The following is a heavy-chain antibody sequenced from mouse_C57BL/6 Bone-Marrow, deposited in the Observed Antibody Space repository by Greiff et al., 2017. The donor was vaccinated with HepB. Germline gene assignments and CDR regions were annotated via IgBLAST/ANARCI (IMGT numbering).Heavy chain of an antibody. Sequence: VKLQESGAELVKPGASVKISCKASGYAFSSYWMNWVKQRPGKGLEWIGQIYPGDGDTNYNGKFKGKATLTADKSSSTAYMQLSSLTSEDSAVYFCARGGDDGYSFAYWGQGTLVTVSA. CDR1: GYAFSSYW. CDR3: ARGGDDGYSFAY. J-gene: IGHJ3*01. D-gene: IGHD2-3*01. V-gene: IGHV1-80*01. CDR2: IYPGDGDT.